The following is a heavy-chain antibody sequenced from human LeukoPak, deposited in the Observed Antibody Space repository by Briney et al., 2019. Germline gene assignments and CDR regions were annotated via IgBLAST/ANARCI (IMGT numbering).Heavy chain of an antibody. Sequence: EASVKVSCKASGCTFTGYYMHWVRQAPGQGLEWMGWINPNSGGTNYAQKFQGRVTMTRDTSISTAYMELSRLRSDDTAVYYCARGLGAAAGRVFDYWGQGTLVTVSS. D-gene: IGHD6-13*01. CDR2: INPNSGGT. CDR1: GCTFTGYY. V-gene: IGHV1-2*02. J-gene: IGHJ4*02. CDR3: ARGLGAAAGRVFDY.